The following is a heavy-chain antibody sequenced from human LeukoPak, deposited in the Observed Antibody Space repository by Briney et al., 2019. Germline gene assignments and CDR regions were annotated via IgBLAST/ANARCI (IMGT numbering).Heavy chain of an antibody. CDR1: GGSISSPTYY. CDR3: ARGSAYYSFERSKRVPWGFDY. D-gene: IGHD4-11*01. CDR2: VYYSGSP. V-gene: IGHV4-39*07. Sequence: SETLSLTCTVSGGSISSPTYYWGWVRQPPGKGLEWIGSVYYSGSPYYNPSLKSRVTISVDTSKNSSSLELSAGTAADTAVYYCARGSAYYSFERSKRVPWGFDYWGQGSLVIVSS. J-gene: IGHJ4*02.